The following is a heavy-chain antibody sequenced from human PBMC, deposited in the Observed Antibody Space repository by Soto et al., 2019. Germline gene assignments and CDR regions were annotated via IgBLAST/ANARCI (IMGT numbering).Heavy chain of an antibody. D-gene: IGHD6-19*01. CDR1: GFTFSSYA. V-gene: IGHV3-23*01. CDR3: AKDLGIPYSRGCFDY. J-gene: IGHJ4*02. Sequence: SLRLSCAASGFTFSSYAMSWVRQAPGKGLEWVSAISGSGGSTYYADSVKGRFTISRDNSKNTLYLQMNSLRAEDTAVYYCAKDLGIPYSRGCFDYWGQGSLVTVSS. CDR2: ISGSGGST.